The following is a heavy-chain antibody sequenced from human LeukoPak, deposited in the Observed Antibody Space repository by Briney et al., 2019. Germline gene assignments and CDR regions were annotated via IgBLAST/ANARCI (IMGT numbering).Heavy chain of an antibody. CDR3: AKDIYLYSSRFFAFDV. D-gene: IGHD6-13*01. Sequence: GGSLRLSCAASGFTFSSYGMSWVRQAPGKGLEWVSEISGSGDSTYYADSVKGRFTISRDNAKNTVNLQMNSLRAEDTAVYYCAKDIYLYSSRFFAFDVWGQGTTVTVSS. J-gene: IGHJ3*01. CDR1: GFTFSSYG. CDR2: ISGSGDST. V-gene: IGHV3-23*01.